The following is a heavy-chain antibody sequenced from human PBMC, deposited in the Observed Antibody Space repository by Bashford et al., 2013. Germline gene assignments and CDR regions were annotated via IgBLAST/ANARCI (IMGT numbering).Heavy chain of an antibody. J-gene: IGHJ4*02. CDR2: INHSGST. D-gene: IGHD6-13*01. CDR3: ARPDSASWYFAY. CDR1: GGSFSGYY. V-gene: IGHV4-34*01. Sequence: SSETLSLTCAVYGGSFSGYYWSWIRQPPGKGLEWIGEINHSGSTNYNPSLKSRLTISVDTSENKFSLRLTSVTAADTAVYYCARPDSASWYFAYWGQGALVTVSS.